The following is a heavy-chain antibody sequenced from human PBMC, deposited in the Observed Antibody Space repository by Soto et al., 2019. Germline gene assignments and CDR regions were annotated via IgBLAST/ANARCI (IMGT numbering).Heavy chain of an antibody. V-gene: IGHV3-23*01. J-gene: IGHJ3*02. D-gene: IGHD2-8*02. CDR2: ILVGGST. Sequence: SGGSLRRSCSASGCTCSSYDMSWVRHAPWKGLEWHSTILVGGSTHYPDSGKGRFNISRDNSKNTVFLQMNSLTAGDTAVYYCAKATATGGGAFDICGQEPVVTASS. CDR3: AKATATGGGAFDI. CDR1: GCTCSSYD.